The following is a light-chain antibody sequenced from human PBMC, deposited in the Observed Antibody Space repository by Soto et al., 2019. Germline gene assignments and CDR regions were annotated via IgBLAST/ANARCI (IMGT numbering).Light chain of an antibody. J-gene: IGLJ1*01. CDR2: DVS. V-gene: IGLV2-8*01. CDR3: SSYAGSDYPYV. Sequence: ALTQPPSASGSPGQSVTIACTGTSKDVGYYNYVSWYQQPPGKAPKLLICDVSKRPSGVPDRFSGSKSGNTASLTVSGLQAEDEGDYYCSSYAGSDYPYVFGTGTKVTVL. CDR1: SKDVGYYNY.